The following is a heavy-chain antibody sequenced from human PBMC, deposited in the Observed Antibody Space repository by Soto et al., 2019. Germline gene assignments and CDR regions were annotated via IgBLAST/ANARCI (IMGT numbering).Heavy chain of an antibody. CDR1: GYTLTELS. D-gene: IGHD3-16*02. CDR2: FDPEDGET. J-gene: IGHJ4*02. CDR3: ATAVHYDYIWGSYRPTQNLFDY. Sequence: SSVKVSYKLSGYTLTELSMQWVRQAPGKGLEWMGGFDPEDGETIYAQKFQGRVTMTEDTSTDTAYMELSSLRSEDTAVYYCATAVHYDYIWGSYRPTQNLFDYWGQGTLVTVSS. V-gene: IGHV1-24*01.